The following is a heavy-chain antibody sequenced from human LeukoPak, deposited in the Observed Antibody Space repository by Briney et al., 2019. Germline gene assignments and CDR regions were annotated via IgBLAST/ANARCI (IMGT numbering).Heavy chain of an antibody. CDR3: ARGAVGSTPHDAFDI. CDR2: IHISGST. CDR1: GGSIRNYY. D-gene: IGHD1-26*01. J-gene: IGHJ3*02. Sequence: SETLSLTCTVSGGSIRNYYWNWIRQSAGKGLELIGRIHISGSTNSNPSLKSRVTMSVDTSKNQFSLRLSSVTAADTAVYYCARGAVGSTPHDAFDIWGQGTMVTVSS. V-gene: IGHV4-4*07.